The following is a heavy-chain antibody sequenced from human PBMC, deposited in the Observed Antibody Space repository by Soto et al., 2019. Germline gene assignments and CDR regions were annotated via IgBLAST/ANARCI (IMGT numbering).Heavy chain of an antibody. CDR1: GYTFTSYG. J-gene: IGHJ4*02. CDR2: ISAYNGNT. D-gene: IGHD3-3*01. Sequence: ASVKVSCKASGYTFTSYGIYWVRQAPGQGLEWMGWISAYNGNTNYAQKLQGRVTMTTDTSTSTAYMELRSLRSDDTAVYYCARGSDLGFWSDYCAYWGQGTLVTVSS. V-gene: IGHV1-18*01. CDR3: ARGSDLGFWSDYCAY.